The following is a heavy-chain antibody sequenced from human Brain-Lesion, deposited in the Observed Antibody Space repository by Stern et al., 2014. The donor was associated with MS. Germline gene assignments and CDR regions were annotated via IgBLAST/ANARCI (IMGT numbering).Heavy chain of an antibody. V-gene: IGHV4-39*01. CDR3: ARHDSVPRPSQLYSARDRGNGYFDY. J-gene: IGHJ4*02. CDR1: GGSISSSTYY. Sequence: VQLQESGPGLVKPSETLSLTCTVSGGSISSSTYYWAWIRQPPGKGLEWIGNIYYSGFTYYNPSLKSRVTISVDISKNPFSLKLSSGTAADTAIYYCARHDSVPRPSQLYSARDRGNGYFDYWGQGTLVTVSS. CDR2: IYYSGFT. D-gene: IGHD1-26*01.